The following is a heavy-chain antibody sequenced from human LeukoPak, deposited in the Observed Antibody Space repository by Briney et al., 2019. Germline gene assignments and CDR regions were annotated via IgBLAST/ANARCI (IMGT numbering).Heavy chain of an antibody. V-gene: IGHV4-30-4*01. CDR1: GGSIRSGDHY. J-gene: IGHJ4*02. CDR3: ARDRGNSSPCFDY. CDR2: IYYSGST. D-gene: IGHD3-22*01. Sequence: SETLSLTCTVSGGSIRSGDHYWSWIRQPPGKGLEWIGHIYYSGSTYYNPSLKSRVSIAVDTSKNQFSLKLSSVTAADTAVYYCARDRGNSSPCFDYWGQGSLVTVSS.